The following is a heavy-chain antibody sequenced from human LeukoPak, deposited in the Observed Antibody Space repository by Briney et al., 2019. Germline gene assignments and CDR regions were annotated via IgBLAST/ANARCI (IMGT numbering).Heavy chain of an antibody. D-gene: IGHD3-22*01. CDR1: GYTFTSYG. CDR3: ARQYYYDSSGTGYFDY. Sequence: ASVKVSCKASGYTFTSYGISWVRQAPGQGLEWMGWISAYNGNTNYAQKLQGRVTMTTDTSTSTAYMELRSLRSDDTAVYYCARQYYYDSSGTGYFDYWGQGTLVTVSS. J-gene: IGHJ4*02. CDR2: ISAYNGNT. V-gene: IGHV1-18*01.